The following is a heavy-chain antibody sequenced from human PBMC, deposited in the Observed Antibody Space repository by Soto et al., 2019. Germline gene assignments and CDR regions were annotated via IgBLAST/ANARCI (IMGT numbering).Heavy chain of an antibody. CDR2: TIPIIGTT. J-gene: IGHJ4*02. V-gene: IGHV1-69*01. D-gene: IGHD5-18*01. Sequence: QVQLVQSGAEVKKPGSSVKVSCKASGDTLSTHGISWVRQAPGQGLEWMGGTIPIIGTTDYAEKFQGRVTITADESTTTSYMELSSPRPDDTAVYYGAAGDSSDTGDHWGQGTLVTVSS. CDR1: GDTLSTHG. CDR3: AAGDSSDTGDH.